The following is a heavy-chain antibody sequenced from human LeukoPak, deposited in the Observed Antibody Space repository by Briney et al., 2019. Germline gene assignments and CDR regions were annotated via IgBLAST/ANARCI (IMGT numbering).Heavy chain of an antibody. J-gene: IGHJ4*02. CDR1: GFTFDDYG. Sequence: GGSLRLSCTASGFTFDDYGMSWVRQAPGKGLEWVSGLNWNGISTGYVDSVKGRFTISRDNSKNTLYLQMNSLRAEDTAVYYCAKDPVKYYYGSGGGPGGSYFDYWGQGTLVTVSS. CDR3: AKDPVKYYYGSGGGPGGSYFDY. V-gene: IGHV3-20*04. CDR2: LNWNGIST. D-gene: IGHD3-10*01.